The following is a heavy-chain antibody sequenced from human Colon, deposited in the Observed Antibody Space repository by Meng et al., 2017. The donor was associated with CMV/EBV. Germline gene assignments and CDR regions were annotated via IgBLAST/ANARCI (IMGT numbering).Heavy chain of an antibody. CDR3: ARDRNTYNDPKSYYFDL. V-gene: IGHV3-21*01. CDR2: ISSSGSYK. Sequence: GGSLRLSCAASGFSFNRYSMNWVRQVPGKGLEWVSSISSSGSYKDYADSVKGRFTISRDNARDSQYLQMNSLRAEDTAVYYCARDRNTYNDPKSYYFDLWGQGTLVTVSS. CDR1: GFSFNRYS. D-gene: IGHD1-1*01. J-gene: IGHJ4*02.